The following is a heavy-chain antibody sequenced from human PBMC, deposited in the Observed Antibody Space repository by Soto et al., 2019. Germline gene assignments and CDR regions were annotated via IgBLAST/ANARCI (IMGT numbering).Heavy chain of an antibody. CDR2: INHSGSA. V-gene: IGHV4-34*01. Sequence: SETLSLTCAVYGESFSGHIWTWIRQTPGKGLQWIGQINHSGSASYNPSLKSRVTISVHTSNSQFSLELSSVTAADTAVYYCARHNGPLYVGYYYDMDVWGQGTTVT. D-gene: IGHD3-16*01. J-gene: IGHJ6*02. CDR1: GESFSGHI. CDR3: ARHNGPLYVGYYYDMDV.